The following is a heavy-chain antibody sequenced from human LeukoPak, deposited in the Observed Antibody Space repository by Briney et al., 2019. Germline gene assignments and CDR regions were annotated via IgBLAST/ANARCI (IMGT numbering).Heavy chain of an antibody. CDR1: GGSISSSPYY. CDR3: ARGGGWQWLGDFDY. Sequence: SETLSLTCTVSGGSISSSPYYWTWIRQPPGKGLEWIGNIYSSGSTYYNPSLKSRVTISVDTSKNQFSLKLSSVTAADTAVYYCARGGGWQWLGDFDYWGQGTLVTVSS. J-gene: IGHJ4*02. V-gene: IGHV4-39*07. CDR2: IYSSGST. D-gene: IGHD6-19*01.